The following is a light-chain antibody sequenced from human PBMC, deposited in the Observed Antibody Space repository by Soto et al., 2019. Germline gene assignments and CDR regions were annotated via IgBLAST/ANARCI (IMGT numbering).Light chain of an antibody. Sequence: DIVMTQSPASLAVSLGERATINCKSSQSVLYSSNNKNYLAWYQQKPGQPPKLLIYWASTRESGVPDRFRGSGSVTDFTLTISSLQAEDVAVYYCQQYYSTPLTFGGGTKGEIK. V-gene: IGKV4-1*01. J-gene: IGKJ4*01. CDR3: QQYYSTPLT. CDR2: WAS. CDR1: QSVLYSSNNKNY.